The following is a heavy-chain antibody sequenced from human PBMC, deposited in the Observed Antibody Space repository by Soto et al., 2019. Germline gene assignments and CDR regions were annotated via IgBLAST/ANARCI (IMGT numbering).Heavy chain of an antibody. V-gene: IGHV3-23*01. J-gene: IGHJ6*02. CDR2: ISGSGGST. CDR3: AKDAKRGYSYGYYYYGMDV. Sequence: PGGSLRLSCAASGFTFSSYAMSWVRQAPGKGLEWVSAISGSGGSTYYADSVKGRFTISRDNSKNTLYLQMNSLRAEDTAVYYCAKDAKRGYSYGYYYYGMDVWGQGTXVTVSS. CDR1: GFTFSSYA. D-gene: IGHD5-18*01.